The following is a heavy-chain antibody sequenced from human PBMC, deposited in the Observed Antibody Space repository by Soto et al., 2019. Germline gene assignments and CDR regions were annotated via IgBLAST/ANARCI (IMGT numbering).Heavy chain of an antibody. CDR2: IYYSGST. CDR1: GGSISSYY. V-gene: IGHV4-59*01. Sequence: PSETLSLTCTVSGGSISSYYWSWIRQPPGKGLEWIGYIYYSGSTNYNPSLKSRVTISVDTSKNQFSLKLSSVTAADTAVYYCAGGHYYDSSGYYPLSFWAQGTLVTVSS. CDR3: AGGHYYDSSGYYPLSF. D-gene: IGHD3-22*01. J-gene: IGHJ4*02.